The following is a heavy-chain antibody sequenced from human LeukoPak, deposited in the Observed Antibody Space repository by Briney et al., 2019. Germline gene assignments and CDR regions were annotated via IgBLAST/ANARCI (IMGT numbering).Heavy chain of an antibody. J-gene: IGHJ4*02. CDR1: GNYW. V-gene: IGHV3-74*01. CDR3: VSFYETY. D-gene: IGHD2/OR15-2a*01. Sequence: GGSLRLSCAASGNYWMHWVRQVPGKGLVWVSHINSDGSWTSYADSVKGRFTISKDNAKNTVYLQMNSLRAEDTAVYYCVSFYETYWGRGTLVAVSS. CDR2: INSDGSWT.